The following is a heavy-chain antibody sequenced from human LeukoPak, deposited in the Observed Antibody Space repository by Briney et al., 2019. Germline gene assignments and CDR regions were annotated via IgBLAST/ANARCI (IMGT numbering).Heavy chain of an antibody. V-gene: IGHV4-34*01. J-gene: IGHJ4*02. CDR2: INHRRRT. CDR3: ARGSITMPAAPFDY. CDR1: GGSFSGYY. Sequence: SETLSLTCAVYGGSFSGYYWTWIRQSPGEGLEWIGEINHRRRTNYNPPLKSRVTMSLDTFKTEFSLRLTAVTAADTAVYYCARGSITMPAAPFDYWGQGNLVTVSS. D-gene: IGHD3-10*01.